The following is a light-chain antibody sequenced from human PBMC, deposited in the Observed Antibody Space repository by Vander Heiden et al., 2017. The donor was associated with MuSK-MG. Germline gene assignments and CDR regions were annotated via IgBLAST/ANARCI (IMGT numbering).Light chain of an antibody. CDR1: SSNTGAGDD. Sequence: QSVLPQPPLLSAAPGPRVTISCTGRSSNTGAGDDVHRYQQLPGTAPKLLIFCNNNRRPGVPDRFSGSKSGTSASLAITRLQAEEEADYYCQSYDSSLRSHVVFGGGTKVTVL. CDR2: CNN. CDR3: QSYDSSLRSHVV. J-gene: IGLJ2*01. V-gene: IGLV1-40*01.